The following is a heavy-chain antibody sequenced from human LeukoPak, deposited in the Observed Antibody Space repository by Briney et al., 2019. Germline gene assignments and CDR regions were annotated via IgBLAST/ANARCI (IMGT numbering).Heavy chain of an antibody. CDR2: IYYSGST. CDR1: GGSISSYY. J-gene: IGHJ6*02. CDR3: AGYSYGLDV. D-gene: IGHD5-18*01. V-gene: IGHV4-59*01. Sequence: SETLSLTCTVSGGSISSYYWSWIRQPPGKGLEWIGYIYYSGSTNYNPSLKSRVTISVDTSKNQFSLKLGSVTAADTAVYYCAGYSYGLDVWGQGTTVTVSS.